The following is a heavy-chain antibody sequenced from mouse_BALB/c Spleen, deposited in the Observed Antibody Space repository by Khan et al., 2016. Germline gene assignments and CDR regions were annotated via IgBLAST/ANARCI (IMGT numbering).Heavy chain of an antibody. V-gene: IGHV3-2*02. D-gene: IGHD1-1*01. CDR1: GYSITSDYA. CDR3: ARSDYGDKEAMDY. CDR2: ISYSGST. Sequence: EVQLQESGPGLVKPSQSLSLTCTVTGYSITSDYAWNWIRQFPGNRLEWMGYISYSGSTSHNPSLKTRISITRDTSKNQFFLQLNSVTTEVTATYYCARSDYGDKEAMDYWGQGTSVTVSS. J-gene: IGHJ4*01.